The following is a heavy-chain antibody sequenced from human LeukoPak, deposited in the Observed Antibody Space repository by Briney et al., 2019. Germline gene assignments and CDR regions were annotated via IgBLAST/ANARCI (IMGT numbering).Heavy chain of an antibody. CDR1: GGSISSYY. CDR2: IYYSGST. Sequence: SETLSLTCTVSGGSISSYYWSWIRQPPGKGLEWIGYIYYSGSTNYNPSLKSRVTISVDTSKNQFSLKLSSVTAADTAVCYCARLAATVGFDYWGQGTLVTVSS. V-gene: IGHV4-59*01. J-gene: IGHJ4*02. CDR3: ARLAATVGFDY. D-gene: IGHD6-25*01.